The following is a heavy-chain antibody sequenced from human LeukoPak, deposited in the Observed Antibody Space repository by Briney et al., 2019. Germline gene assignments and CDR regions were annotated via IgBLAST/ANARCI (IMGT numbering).Heavy chain of an antibody. Sequence: PGGSLRLSCAAPGFTFSGSAMHWVRQASGKGLEWVGRITSKSNSYETVYAASMNGRFTISRDDSKNTAYLQMNSLKTEDTAVYYCAGGRGWYSPDYWGQGTLVTVSS. J-gene: IGHJ4*02. CDR3: AGGRGWYSPDY. CDR2: ITSKSNSYET. V-gene: IGHV3-73*01. CDR1: GFTFSGSA. D-gene: IGHD6-19*01.